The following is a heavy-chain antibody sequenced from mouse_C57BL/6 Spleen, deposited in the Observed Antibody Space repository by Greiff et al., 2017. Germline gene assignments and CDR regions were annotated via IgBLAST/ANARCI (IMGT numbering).Heavy chain of an antibody. CDR3: VREVDYDYPWYFDV. J-gene: IGHJ1*03. CDR2: IRSKSSNYAT. Sequence: EVKLVESGGGLVQPKGSLKLSCAASGFTFNTYAMHWVRQAPGKGLEWVARIRSKSSNYATYYADSVKDRFTISRDDSQSMLYLQMNNLKTEDTAMYYCVREVDYDYPWYFDVWGTGTTVTVSS. V-gene: IGHV10-3*01. CDR1: GFTFNTYA. D-gene: IGHD2-4*01.